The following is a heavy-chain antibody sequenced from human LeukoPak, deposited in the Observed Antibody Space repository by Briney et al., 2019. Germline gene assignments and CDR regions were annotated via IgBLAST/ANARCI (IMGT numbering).Heavy chain of an antibody. J-gene: IGHJ6*03. CDR1: GYTFTGYY. Sequence: ASVKVSCKASGYTFTGYYMHWVRQAPGQGLEWMGRINPNSGGTNYAQEFQGRVTMTRDTSISTAYMELSRLRSDDTAVYYCASTFRTRGYYMDVWGKGTTVTVSS. V-gene: IGHV1-2*06. CDR3: ASTFRTRGYYMDV. CDR2: INPNSGGT. D-gene: IGHD3-10*01.